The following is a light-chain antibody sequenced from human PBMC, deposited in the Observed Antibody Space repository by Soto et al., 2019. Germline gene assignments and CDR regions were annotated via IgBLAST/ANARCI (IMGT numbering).Light chain of an antibody. CDR3: QQYGSSPT. CDR1: QSVSRSY. V-gene: IGKV3-20*01. Sequence: EIVLTQSPDTLSLSPGERATLSCRASQSVSRSYFSWYQQKPGQAPRLLMYGASRRATGIPDRFSGSGSGTDSTLTICRLEPEDFAVYYCQQYGSSPTFGGGTKVEIK. J-gene: IGKJ4*01. CDR2: GAS.